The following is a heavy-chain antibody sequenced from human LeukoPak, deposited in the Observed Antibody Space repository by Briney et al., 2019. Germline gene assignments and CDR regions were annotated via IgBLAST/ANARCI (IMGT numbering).Heavy chain of an antibody. J-gene: IGHJ4*02. CDR3: ARVYLGVYYYGSSGYSHLDY. V-gene: IGHV1-2*02. D-gene: IGHD3-22*01. CDR1: GYTFNDYY. CDR2: INPNSGGT. Sequence: ASVKVSCKASGYTFNDYYMHWVRQAPGQGLEWMGWINPNSGGTNYAQKFQGRVTMTRDTSISTAYMELSRLRSDDTAVYYCARVYLGVYYYGSSGYSHLDYWGQGTLTTVSS.